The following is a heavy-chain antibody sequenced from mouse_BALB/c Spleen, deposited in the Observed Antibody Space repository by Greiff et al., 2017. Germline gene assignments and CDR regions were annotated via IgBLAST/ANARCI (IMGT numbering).Heavy chain of an antibody. D-gene: IGHD2-1*01. Sequence: VQLQQSGAELMKPGASVKISCKATGYTFSSYWIEWVKQRPGHGLEWIGEILPGSGSTNYNEKFKGKATFTADTSSNTAYMQLSSLTSEDSAVYYCARTGYGNLYYAMDYWGQGTSVTVSS. CDR2: ILPGSGST. V-gene: IGHV1-9*01. CDR1: GYTFSSYW. CDR3: ARTGYGNLYYAMDY. J-gene: IGHJ4*01.